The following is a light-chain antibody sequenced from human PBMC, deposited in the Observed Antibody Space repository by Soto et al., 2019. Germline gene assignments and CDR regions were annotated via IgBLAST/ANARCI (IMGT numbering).Light chain of an antibody. CDR1: QSVSVN. CDR3: QQYNNGPQT. V-gene: IGKV3-15*01. Sequence: EILMTQSPATLSVSPGEGATLSCRASQSVSVNLAWYQEKPGQAPRLHINGATTRANGMPARFRGSGSGTEFNPTISSLQSEDLAVYYCQQYNNGPQTFGQGTNVDI. J-gene: IGKJ1*01. CDR2: GAT.